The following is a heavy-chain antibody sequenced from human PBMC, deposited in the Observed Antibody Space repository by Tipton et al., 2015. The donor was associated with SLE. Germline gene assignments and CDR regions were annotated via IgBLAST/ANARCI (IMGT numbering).Heavy chain of an antibody. CDR1: GGSISSGGYY. J-gene: IGHJ3*02. CDR2: IYYSGST. CDR3: ASKDGYNSPVAFDI. V-gene: IGHV4-31*03. D-gene: IGHD5-24*01. Sequence: TMSLTCTVSGGSISSGGYYWSWIRQHPGKGLEWIGYIYYSGSTYYNPSLKSRVTISVDTSKNQFSLKLSSVTAADTAVYYCASKDGYNSPVAFDIWGQGTMVTVSS.